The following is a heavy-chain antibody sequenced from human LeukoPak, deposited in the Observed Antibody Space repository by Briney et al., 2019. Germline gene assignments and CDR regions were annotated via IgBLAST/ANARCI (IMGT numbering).Heavy chain of an antibody. CDR1: GGSFSGYY. CDR2: MDHSGRT. CDR3: ARKSIVGAGRNPYDY. J-gene: IGHJ4*02. D-gene: IGHD2-15*01. V-gene: IGHV4-34*01. Sequence: SETLSLTCAVYGGSFSGYYWSWIRQPPGKGLEWIGEMDHSGRTNSNLPLKSRVTISVDMSRNQFSLRLSSVTAADTAVYYCARKSIVGAGRNPYDYWDQGILVTVSS.